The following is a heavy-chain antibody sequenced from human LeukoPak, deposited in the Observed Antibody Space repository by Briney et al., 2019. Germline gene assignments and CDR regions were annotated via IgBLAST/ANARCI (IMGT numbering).Heavy chain of an antibody. J-gene: IGHJ3*02. CDR3: AKALFARNEYPLSGAFDI. D-gene: IGHD1-14*01. V-gene: IGHV3-30-3*01. CDR2: ISYDGNNK. CDR1: GFTFSSYA. Sequence: GGSLRLSCAASGFTFSSYAMHWVRQAPGKGLEWVAVISYDGNNKYYADSVKGRFTISRDNSKNTLYLQMNSLRAEDTAVYYCAKALFARNEYPLSGAFDIWGQGTMVTVSS.